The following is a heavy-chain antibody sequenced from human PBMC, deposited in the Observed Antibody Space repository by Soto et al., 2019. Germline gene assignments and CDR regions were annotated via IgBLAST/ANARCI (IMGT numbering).Heavy chain of an antibody. J-gene: IGHJ5*02. CDR1: GFSLSTSGVG. CDR2: IYWDDDK. D-gene: IGHD3-3*01. Sequence: QITLKESGPTLVKPTQTLTLTCTFSGFSLSTSGVGVGWIRQRPGKALEWLALIYWDDDKRYSPSLKSRLTITKDTSKNQVVLTMTNMDPVDTATYYCARVLEIFGVVIINWFDPWGQGTLVTVSS. V-gene: IGHV2-5*02. CDR3: ARVLEIFGVVIINWFDP.